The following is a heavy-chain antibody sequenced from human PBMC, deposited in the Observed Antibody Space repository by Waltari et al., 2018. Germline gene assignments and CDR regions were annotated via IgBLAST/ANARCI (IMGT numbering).Heavy chain of an antibody. V-gene: IGHV4-39*01. Sequence: QLQLQESGPGLVKPSETLSLTCPVSGGSISSSSYYWGWIRQPPGKGLEWIGSIYYSGSTYYNPSLKSRVTISVDTSKNQFSLKLSSVTAADTAVYYCARGIVVVPAAPVGSYFDLWGRGTLVTVSS. CDR1: GGSISSSSYY. D-gene: IGHD2-2*01. J-gene: IGHJ2*01. CDR3: ARGIVVVPAAPVGSYFDL. CDR2: IYYSGST.